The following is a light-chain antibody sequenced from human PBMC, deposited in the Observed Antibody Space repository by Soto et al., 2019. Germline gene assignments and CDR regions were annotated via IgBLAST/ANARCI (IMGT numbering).Light chain of an antibody. CDR1: QSVSSTY. Sequence: PWDRVTLSCRASQSVSSTYLTWYQQKPGQAPRLLIYGASTRATIIPARFSGSGSGTDFALTISILETDDSAVYYCQQYGGSPFTFGPGTKVDIK. J-gene: IGKJ3*01. CDR2: GAS. V-gene: IGKV3-20*01. CDR3: QQYGGSPFT.